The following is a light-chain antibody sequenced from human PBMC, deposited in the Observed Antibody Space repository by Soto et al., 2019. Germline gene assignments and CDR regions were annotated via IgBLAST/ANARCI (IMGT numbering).Light chain of an antibody. Sequence: DIQMTHSPSSLSASVGDRVTITCRASQSVRKYLNWYQQKGGTAPKLLIYAASTVQSGVPSRFIGSGSGTDFTLTISSLQPEDFETYYCQQSYSNVWTFGQGTKVDIK. CDR3: QQSYSNVWT. J-gene: IGKJ1*01. CDR2: AAS. CDR1: QSVRKY. V-gene: IGKV1-39*01.